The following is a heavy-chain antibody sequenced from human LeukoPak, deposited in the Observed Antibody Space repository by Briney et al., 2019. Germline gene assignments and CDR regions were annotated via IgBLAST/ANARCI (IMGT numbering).Heavy chain of an antibody. J-gene: IGHJ4*02. D-gene: IGHD3-3*01. CDR3: ARLYDFWSGYYFDY. Sequence: PSETLSLTCTVSGGSISSYYWSWIRQPPGKGLEWIGYIYYSGSTNYNPSLKSRVTISVDTSKNQFSLKLSSVPAADTAVYYCARLYDFWSGYYFDYWGQGTLVTVSS. CDR1: GGSISSYY. CDR2: IYYSGST. V-gene: IGHV4-59*01.